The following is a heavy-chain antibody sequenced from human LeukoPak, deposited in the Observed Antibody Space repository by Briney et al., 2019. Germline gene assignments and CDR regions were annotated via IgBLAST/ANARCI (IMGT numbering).Heavy chain of an antibody. V-gene: IGHV4-4*09. J-gene: IGHJ4*02. Sequence: SETLSLTCTVSGGSISSYYWSWIRQPPGKGLEWIGYIYTSGSTNYNPSLKSRVTISVDTSKNQFSLKLSSVTAADTAVYYCARHGMAVWSSGYYWDYWGQGTLVTVSS. CDR3: ARHGMAVWSSGYYWDY. CDR1: GGSISSYY. CDR2: IYTSGST. D-gene: IGHD3-22*01.